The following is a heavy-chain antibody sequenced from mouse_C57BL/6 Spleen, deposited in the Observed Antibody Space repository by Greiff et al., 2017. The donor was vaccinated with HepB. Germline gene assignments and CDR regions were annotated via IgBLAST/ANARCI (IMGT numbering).Heavy chain of an antibody. CDR1: GYTFTSYW. V-gene: IGHV1-52*01. Sequence: QVQLQQPGAELVRPGSSVKLSCKASGYTFTSYWMHWVKQRPIQGLEWIGNIDPSDSETHYNQKFKDKATLTVDKSSSTAYMQLSSLTSEDSAVYYCARSPYDYGYWYFDVWGTGTTVTVSS. J-gene: IGHJ1*03. CDR3: ARSPYDYGYWYFDV. D-gene: IGHD2-4*01. CDR2: IDPSDSET.